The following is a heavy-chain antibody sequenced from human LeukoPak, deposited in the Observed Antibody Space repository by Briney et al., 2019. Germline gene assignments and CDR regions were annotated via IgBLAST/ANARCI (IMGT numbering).Heavy chain of an antibody. CDR2: IYYSGST. CDR3: AXXXXXSSGYYYVRWSFDY. J-gene: IGHJ4*02. D-gene: IGHD3-22*01. CDR1: GGSISSCY. Sequence: SETLSLTCTVSGGSISSCYWSWIRQPPGKGLEWIGYIYYSGSTNYNPSLKSRVTMSVDTSKNQFSLKLSSVTAADTAVYYCAXXXXXSSGYYYVRWSFDYWGQGTLVTVSS. V-gene: IGHV4-59*12.